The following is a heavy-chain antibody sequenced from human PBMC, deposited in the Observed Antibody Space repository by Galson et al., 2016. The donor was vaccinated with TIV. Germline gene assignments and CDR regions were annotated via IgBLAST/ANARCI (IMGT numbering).Heavy chain of an antibody. J-gene: IGHJ3*01. Sequence: SLRLSCAASGFSFSLSSMNWVRQAPGRGLEWVSSISSGSSYIYYADSVKGRLTISRDNAKNSLYLQMNSLRAEDTAVYYCARTYYYDSSAYSFDAFDVWGQGTMVTVSS. CDR3: ARTYYYDSSAYSFDAFDV. CDR2: ISSGSSYI. V-gene: IGHV3-21*01. D-gene: IGHD3-22*01. CDR1: GFSFSLSS.